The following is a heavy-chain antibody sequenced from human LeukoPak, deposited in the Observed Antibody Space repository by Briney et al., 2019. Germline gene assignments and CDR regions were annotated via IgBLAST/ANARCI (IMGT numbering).Heavy chain of an antibody. CDR2: ISYDGSNK. D-gene: IGHD1-14*01. Sequence: GGSLRLSCAAPGFSFSSYAMHWVRQAPGKGLEWVAVISYDGSNKYYADSVKGRFTISRDNSKNTLYLQMNSLRAEDTAVYYCARAVTISPFDAFDIWGQGTMVTVSS. J-gene: IGHJ3*02. CDR1: GFSFSSYA. CDR3: ARAVTISPFDAFDI. V-gene: IGHV3-30-3*01.